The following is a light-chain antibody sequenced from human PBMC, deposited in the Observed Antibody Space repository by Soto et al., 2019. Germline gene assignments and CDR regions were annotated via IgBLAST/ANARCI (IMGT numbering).Light chain of an antibody. CDR2: LNSDGSH. CDR1: SGHSSYA. V-gene: IGLV4-69*01. CDR3: QTWGTGSVV. J-gene: IGLJ2*01. Sequence: QSVLTQSPSASASLGASVKLTCTLSSGHSSYAIAWHQQQPKKGPRYLMRLNSDGSHTKGDGIPDRFSGSSSGAERYLTISSLQSEDEADYYCQTWGTGSVVFGGGTKLTVL.